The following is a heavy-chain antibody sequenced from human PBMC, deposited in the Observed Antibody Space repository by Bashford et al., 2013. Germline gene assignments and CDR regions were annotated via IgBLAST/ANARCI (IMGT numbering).Heavy chain of an antibody. CDR2: INPNSGGT. CDR1: GYTFTGYY. V-gene: IGHV1-2*04. J-gene: IGHJ4*02. CDR3: ARAHVTGDIPRYDY. Sequence: ASVKVSCKASGYTFTGYYMHWVRQAPGQGLEWMGWINPNSGGTNYAQKFQGWVTMTRDTSISTAYMELSRLRSDDTAVYYCARAHVTGDIPRYDYWGQGTLVTVSS. D-gene: IGHD7-27*01.